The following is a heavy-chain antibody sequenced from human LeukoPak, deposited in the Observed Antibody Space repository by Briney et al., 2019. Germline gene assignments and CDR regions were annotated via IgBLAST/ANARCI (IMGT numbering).Heavy chain of an antibody. V-gene: IGHV3-30*04. CDR2: ISYDGSNK. CDR3: ARGVWDYYDSSGYYFDY. CDR1: GFTFSSYA. J-gene: IGHJ4*02. Sequence: GGSLRLSCAAPGFTFSSYAMHWVRQAPGKGLEWVAVISYDGSNKYYADSVKGRFTISRDNSKNTLYLQMNSLRAEDTAVYYCARGVWDYYDSSGYYFDYWGQGTLVTVSS. D-gene: IGHD3-22*01.